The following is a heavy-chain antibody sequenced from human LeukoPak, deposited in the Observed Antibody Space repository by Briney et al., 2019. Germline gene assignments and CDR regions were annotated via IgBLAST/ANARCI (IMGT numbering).Heavy chain of an antibody. CDR2: TYCKSKWYN. Sequence: SQTLSLTCAISGDSVSSNSAAWNWIRQSPSRGLEWLGRTYCKSKWYNDYAPSVKSRVTINPGTSKNQFSLQLNSVTPEDTAAYYCARGGLELDYWGQGTLVTVSS. J-gene: IGHJ4*02. V-gene: IGHV6-1*01. CDR3: ARGGLELDY. D-gene: IGHD1-1*01. CDR1: GDSVSSNSAA.